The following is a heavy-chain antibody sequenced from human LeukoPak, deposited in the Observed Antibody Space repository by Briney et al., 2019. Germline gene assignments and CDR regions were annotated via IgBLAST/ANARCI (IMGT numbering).Heavy chain of an antibody. Sequence: SETLSLTCTVSGGSISSSSNYWGWIRQPPGKGLEWIGSIYYSGSTYYNPSLKSRVTISVDTSKNQFSLKLSSVTAADTAVYYCARDSCSRTSCRRKFDYWGQGTLVTVSS. J-gene: IGHJ4*02. D-gene: IGHD2-2*01. CDR1: GGSISSSSNY. CDR2: IYYSGST. CDR3: ARDSCSRTSCRRKFDY. V-gene: IGHV4-39*07.